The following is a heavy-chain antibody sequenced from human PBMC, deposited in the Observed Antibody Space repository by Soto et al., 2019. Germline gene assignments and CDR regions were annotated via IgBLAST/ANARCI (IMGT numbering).Heavy chain of an antibody. J-gene: IGHJ6*02. Sequence: RASVKVSCKASGYTFTSYAMHWVRQAPGQRLEWMGWINAGNGNTKYSQKFQGRVTITRDTSASTAYMELSSLRSEDTAVYYCARDGYCSSTSCFYYYYGMDVWGQGTTVTVSS. CDR3: ARDGYCSSTSCFYYYYGMDV. D-gene: IGHD2-2*01. CDR1: GYTFTSYA. V-gene: IGHV1-3*01. CDR2: INAGNGNT.